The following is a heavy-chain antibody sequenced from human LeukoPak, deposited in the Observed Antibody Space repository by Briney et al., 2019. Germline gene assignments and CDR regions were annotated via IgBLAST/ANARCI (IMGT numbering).Heavy chain of an antibody. D-gene: IGHD6-13*01. CDR1: GFTFSDYY. CDR2: ISSSSSYT. CDR3: ARDIAAAGKDY. Sequence: GGSLRLSCAASGFTFSDYYMSWIRQAPGKGLEWVSYISSSSSYTNYADSVKGRFTISRDNAKNSLYLQMSSLRAEDTAVYYCARDIAAAGKDYWGQGTLVTVSS. V-gene: IGHV3-11*06. J-gene: IGHJ4*02.